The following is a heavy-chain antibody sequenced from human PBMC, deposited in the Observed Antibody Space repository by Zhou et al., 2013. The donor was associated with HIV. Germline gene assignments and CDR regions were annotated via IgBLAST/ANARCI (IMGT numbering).Heavy chain of an antibody. CDR1: GFTFDDYT. J-gene: IGHJ4*02. CDR3: VRDHNWAFDY. D-gene: IGHD1-1*01. V-gene: IGHV3-43*01. CDR2: ISWDGGST. Sequence: EVQLVESGGVVVQPGGSLRLSCAASGFTFDDYTMHWVRQAPGKGLEWVSLISWDGGSTYYADSVKGRFTISRDNSKNSLYLQMNSLSAEDTALYFCVRDHNWAFDYWGQGALVTVSS.